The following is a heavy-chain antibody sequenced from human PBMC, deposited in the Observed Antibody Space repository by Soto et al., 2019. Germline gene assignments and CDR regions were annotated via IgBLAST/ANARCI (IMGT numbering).Heavy chain of an antibody. D-gene: IGHD2-21*01. CDR1: GGSINSSRYY. V-gene: IGHV4-39*01. CDR3: AAPGERGLPLRF. J-gene: IGHJ4*02. CDR2: IFYNGKT. Sequence: SETLSLTCTVSGGSINSSRYYWGWLRQPPAKGLAWIGSIFYNGKTNYNPSLRSRITMSVDTSMNQFSLKLSSVAAADTAVYYCAAPGERGLPLRFWGQGTLVTAPQ.